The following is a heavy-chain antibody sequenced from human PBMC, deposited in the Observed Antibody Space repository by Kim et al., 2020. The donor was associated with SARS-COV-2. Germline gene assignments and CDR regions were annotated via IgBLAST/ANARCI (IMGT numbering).Heavy chain of an antibody. D-gene: IGHD1-1*01. Sequence: GGSLRLSCAASGFTFSDYYMSWIRQAPGKGLEWVSYMSITGSVIYYADSVKGRFTISRDNDKNSLYLQMNSLSAEDTAVYYCARAYGWNHDYWGQGTLVTV. V-gene: IGHV3-11*01. CDR2: MSITGSVI. CDR1: GFTFSDYY. J-gene: IGHJ4*02. CDR3: ARAYGWNHDY.